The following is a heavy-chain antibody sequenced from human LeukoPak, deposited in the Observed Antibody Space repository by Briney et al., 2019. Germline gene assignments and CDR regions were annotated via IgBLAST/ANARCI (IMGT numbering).Heavy chain of an antibody. CDR1: GFTFSTYS. V-gene: IGHV3-48*01. CDR2: ISISSGII. CDR3: AKGGGYEAQYYYYYLDV. J-gene: IGHJ6*03. Sequence: GGSLRLSCAASGFTFSTYSMNWVRQAPGKGLEWVSYISISSGIIYYADSVKGRFTISRDNAKNSLYLQMNSLRAEDTAVYYCAKGGGYEAQYYYYYLDVWGKGTTVTISS. D-gene: IGHD5-12*01.